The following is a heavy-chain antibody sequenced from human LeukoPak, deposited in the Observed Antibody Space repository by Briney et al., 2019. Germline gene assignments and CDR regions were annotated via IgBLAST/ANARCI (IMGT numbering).Heavy chain of an antibody. CDR2: VFHSGNT. CDR1: GYSISSTYY. CDR3: ARAHSSSWCFDY. V-gene: IGHV4-38-2*02. Sequence: SETLSLTCTVSGYSISSTYYWGWIRQPPGKGLEWVGSVFHSGNTYYNPSLKSRVTISVDTSKNQFSLKLSSVTAADTAVYYCARAHSSSWCFDYWGQGTLVTVSS. D-gene: IGHD6-13*01. J-gene: IGHJ4*02.